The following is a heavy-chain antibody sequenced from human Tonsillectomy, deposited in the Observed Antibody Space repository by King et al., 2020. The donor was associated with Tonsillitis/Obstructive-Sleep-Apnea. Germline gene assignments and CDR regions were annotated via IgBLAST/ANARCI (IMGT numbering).Heavy chain of an antibody. CDR3: ARGPYCSTTSCSGGWFDP. CDR2: INHSGST. D-gene: IGHD2-2*01. J-gene: IGHJ5*02. V-gene: IGHV4-34*01. CDR1: GGSFSGYY. Sequence: VQLQQWGAGLLKPSETLSLTCAVYGGSFSGYYWSWIRQSPGKGLEWIGEINHSGSTNYNPSLKSRVTIPIDTSKNQFSLKLSSVTAADTAVYYCARGPYCSTTSCSGGWFDPWGQGTLVTVSS.